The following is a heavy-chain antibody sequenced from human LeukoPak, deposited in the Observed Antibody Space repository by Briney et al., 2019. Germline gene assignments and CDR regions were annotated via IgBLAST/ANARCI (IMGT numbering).Heavy chain of an antibody. CDR2: MNPNSGNT. D-gene: IGHD3-10*01. J-gene: IGHJ4*02. CDR3: ARVRGMVRGVIKPYTFDY. Sequence: ASVKVSWKASGYTFTSYDINWVRQATGQGLEWMGWMNPNSGNTGYAQKFQGRVTMTRNTSISTAYMELSSLRSEDTAVYYCARVRGMVRGVIKPYTFDYWGQGTLVTVSS. CDR1: GYTFTSYD. V-gene: IGHV1-8*01.